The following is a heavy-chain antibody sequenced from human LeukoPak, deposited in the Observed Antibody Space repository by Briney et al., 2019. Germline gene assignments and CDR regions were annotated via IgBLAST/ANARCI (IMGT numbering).Heavy chain of an antibody. V-gene: IGHV3-21*01. CDR3: ARDMIAVAGMTGY. Sequence: PGGSLRLSCAASGFTFSSYSMNWVRQAPGKGLEWVSSISSSSSYIYYADSVKGRFTISRDNAKNSLYLQMNSLRAEDTVVYYCARDMIAVAGMTGYWGQGTLVTVSS. CDR1: GFTFSSYS. J-gene: IGHJ4*02. CDR2: ISSSSSYI. D-gene: IGHD6-19*01.